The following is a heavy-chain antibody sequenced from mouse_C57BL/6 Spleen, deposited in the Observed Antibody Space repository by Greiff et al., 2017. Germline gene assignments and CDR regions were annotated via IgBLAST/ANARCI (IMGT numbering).Heavy chain of an antibody. CDR2: INPSSGST. D-gene: IGHD2-4*01. V-gene: IGHV1-7*01. CDR1: GYTFTSYW. Sequence: VQLQQSGAELAKPGASVKLSCKASGYTFTSYWMHWVKQRPGQGLEWIGYINPSSGSTKYNQKFKDKATLTADNSSSTAYMQLSSLTYEDSAVYYCARTGYDYDVESFDDWGQGTTLTVSS. J-gene: IGHJ2*01. CDR3: ARTGYDYDVESFDD.